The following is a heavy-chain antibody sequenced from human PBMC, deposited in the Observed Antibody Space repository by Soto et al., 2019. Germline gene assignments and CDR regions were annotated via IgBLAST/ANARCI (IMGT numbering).Heavy chain of an antibody. CDR2: ISGSGGRT. CDR1: GFTFSSYA. V-gene: IGHV3-23*01. D-gene: IGHD3-3*01. J-gene: IGHJ6*02. CDR3: AKADDFWSGYHIYYYYGMDV. Sequence: GGSLRLSCAASGFTFSSYAMSWVRQAPGKGLEWVSGISGSGGRTYYADSVKGRFTISRDNSKHPLYLQMNRLRAEDTAVYYCAKADDFWSGYHIYYYYGMDVWGQGTTVTVSS.